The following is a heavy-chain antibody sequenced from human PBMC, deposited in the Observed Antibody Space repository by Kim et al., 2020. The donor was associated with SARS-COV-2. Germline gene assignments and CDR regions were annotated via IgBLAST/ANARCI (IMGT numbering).Heavy chain of an antibody. D-gene: IGHD3-9*01. Sequence: SETLSLTCTVSGGSISSYYWSWIRQPPGKGLEWIGYIYYSGSTNYNPSLKSRVTISVDTSKNQFSLKLSSVTAADTAVYYCARGRDDILTGYYSRFDYWGQGTLVTVSS. V-gene: IGHV4-59*01. CDR2: IYYSGST. CDR1: GGSISSYY. CDR3: ARGRDDILTGYYSRFDY. J-gene: IGHJ4*02.